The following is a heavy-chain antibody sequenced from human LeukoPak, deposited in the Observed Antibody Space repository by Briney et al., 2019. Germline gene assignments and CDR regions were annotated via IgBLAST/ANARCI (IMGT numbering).Heavy chain of an antibody. CDR2: ISAYNGNT. D-gene: IGHD5-24*01. CDR1: GYTFTSYG. Sequence: ASVKVSCKASGYTFTSYGISWVRQAPGQGLEWMGWISAYNGNTNYAQKLQGRVTMTTDTSTSTAYMELRSLRSDDTAVYYCAKDGVEMATIIWSLDIWGQGTMVTVSS. CDR3: AKDGVEMATIIWSLDI. J-gene: IGHJ3*02. V-gene: IGHV1-18*01.